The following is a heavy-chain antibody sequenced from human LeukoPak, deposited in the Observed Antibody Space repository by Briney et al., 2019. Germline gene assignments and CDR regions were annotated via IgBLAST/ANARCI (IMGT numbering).Heavy chain of an antibody. CDR2: ISGSGGST. CDR1: GVTFSSYA. J-gene: IGHJ5*02. CDR3: AKDTAPRANRWFDP. Sequence: GGSLRLSCAASGVTFSSYAMSWVRLAPGKGLEWVSTISGSGGSTYYADSVKGRFTISRDNSKNTLYLQMNSLRAEDTAVYYCAKDTAPRANRWFDPWGQGTLVTVSS. V-gene: IGHV3-23*01. D-gene: IGHD2-8*01.